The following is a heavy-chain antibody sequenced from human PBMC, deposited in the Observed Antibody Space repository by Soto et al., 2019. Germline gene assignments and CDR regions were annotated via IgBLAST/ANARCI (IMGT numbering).Heavy chain of an antibody. J-gene: IGHJ6*02. CDR1: GYTFTSYG. CDR2: ISAYNGNT. CDR3: ARATLVDKAMPTPYYYGMDV. D-gene: IGHD5-18*01. V-gene: IGHV1-18*01. Sequence: QVQLVQSGAEVKKPGASVKVSCKASGYTFTSYGISWVRQAPGQGLEWMGWISAYNGNTNYAQKLQGRVTMTTDTSTSTAYMELRSLRSDDTAVYYCARATLVDKAMPTPYYYGMDVWGQGTTVTVSS.